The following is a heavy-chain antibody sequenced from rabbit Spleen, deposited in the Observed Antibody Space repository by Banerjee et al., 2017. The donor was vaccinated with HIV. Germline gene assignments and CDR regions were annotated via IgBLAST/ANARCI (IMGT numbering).Heavy chain of an antibody. D-gene: IGHD1-1*01. J-gene: IGHJ6*01. CDR1: GFSFSTTYY. CDR2: IYGDSGGST. CDR3: ARDTSTSFSSYGMDL. V-gene: IGHV1S40*01. Sequence: QSLEESGGDRVKPGASLTLTCTASGFSFSTTYYMCWVRQAPGKGLESIACIYGDSGGSTWYASWATGRFTISKTSSTTVTLQMTSVTAADTATYFCARDTSTSFSSYGMDLWGQGTLVTVS.